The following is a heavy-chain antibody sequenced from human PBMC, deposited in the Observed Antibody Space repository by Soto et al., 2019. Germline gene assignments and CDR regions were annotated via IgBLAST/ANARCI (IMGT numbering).Heavy chain of an antibody. CDR2: ISGSGGST. V-gene: IGHV3-23*01. CDR3: AKDVREWITMVRGASRAFDI. D-gene: IGHD3-10*01. Sequence: EVQLLESGGGLVQPGGSLRLSCAASGFTFSSYAMSWVRQAPGKGLEWVSAISGSGGSTYYADSVKGRFTISRDNSKNTLYLQMNSLRAEDTAVYYCAKDVREWITMVRGASRAFDIWGQGTMVTVSS. J-gene: IGHJ3*02. CDR1: GFTFSSYA.